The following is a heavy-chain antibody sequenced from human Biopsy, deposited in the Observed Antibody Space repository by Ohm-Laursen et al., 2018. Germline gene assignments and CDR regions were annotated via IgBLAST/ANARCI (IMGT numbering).Heavy chain of an antibody. D-gene: IGHD2-15*01. J-gene: IGHJ1*01. CDR3: AKGQDLRGGAEYFQH. CDR1: GYTFTGQY. Sequence: GASVKVSCKASGYTFTGQYLHWVRQVPGQGLEWMGWINPHSGTTKSAQDFQGRVTMTRDTSITTAYMELRRLRSDDTAVYYCAKGQDLRGGAEYFQHWGQGALVTVSS. V-gene: IGHV1-2*02. CDR2: INPHSGTT.